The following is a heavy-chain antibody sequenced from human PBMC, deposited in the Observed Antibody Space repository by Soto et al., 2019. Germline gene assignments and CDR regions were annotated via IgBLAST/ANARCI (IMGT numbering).Heavy chain of an antibody. J-gene: IGHJ4*02. CDR3: VRVVAIPGYPDN. CDR2: IVPIVDTS. V-gene: IGHV1-69*12. Sequence: QVQLVQSGAEVRQPASSVKVSCKTSGGTFSSYAISWVRQAPGQGLEWMGGIVPIVDTSTYAQKFQGRVTITADESTSTAYMELSSRRSDDTAIYYCVRVVAIPGYPDNWGQGTLVTVSS. CDR1: GGTFSSYA. D-gene: IGHD5-12*01.